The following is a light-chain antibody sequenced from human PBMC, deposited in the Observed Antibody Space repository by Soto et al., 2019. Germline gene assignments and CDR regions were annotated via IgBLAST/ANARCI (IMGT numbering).Light chain of an antibody. Sequence: QSALTHPASVSGSPGQSITISCTGTSSDVGSYNLVSWYQQHPGKAPKLMIYEGSKRPSGVSNRFSCSKSGNTASLTISGLQAEDEADYYCCSYAGSSTHVVFGGGTQLTVL. CDR2: EGS. V-gene: IGLV2-23*01. J-gene: IGLJ2*01. CDR1: SSDVGSYNL. CDR3: CSYAGSSTHVV.